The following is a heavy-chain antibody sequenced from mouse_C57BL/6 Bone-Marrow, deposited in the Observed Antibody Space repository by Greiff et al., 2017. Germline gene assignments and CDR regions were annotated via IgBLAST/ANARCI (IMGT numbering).Heavy chain of an antibody. CDR3: AGEYYFDY. Sequence: EVKLVESGPVLVKPGASVKMSCKASGYTFTDYYMNWVKQSHGKSLEWIGVINPYNGGTSYNQKFKGKATLTVDKSSSTAYMELNSLTSEDSAVYYCAGEYYFDYWGQGTTLTVSS. J-gene: IGHJ2*01. V-gene: IGHV1-19*01. CDR2: INPYNGGT. CDR1: GYTFTDYY.